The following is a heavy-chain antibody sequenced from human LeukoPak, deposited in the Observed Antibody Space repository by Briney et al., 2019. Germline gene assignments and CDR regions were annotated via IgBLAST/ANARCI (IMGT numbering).Heavy chain of an antibody. CDR1: GYTFTSYG. V-gene: IGHV1-18*01. J-gene: IGHJ6*03. CDR2: ISAYNGNT. CDR3: AASYSSGWYGSQFSYYYYYMDV. Sequence: ASVKVSCKASGYTFTSYGISWVRQAPGQGLEWMGWISAYNGNTNCAQKLQGRVTMTTDTSTSTAYMELRSLRSDDTAVYYCAASYSSGWYGSQFSYYYYYMDVWGKGTTVTVSS. D-gene: IGHD6-19*01.